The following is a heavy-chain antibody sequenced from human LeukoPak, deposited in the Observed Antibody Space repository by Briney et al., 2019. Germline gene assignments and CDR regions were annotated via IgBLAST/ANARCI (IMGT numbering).Heavy chain of an antibody. CDR2: ISGSGGST. J-gene: IGHJ4*02. CDR1: GFTFSSYA. D-gene: IGHD2-2*01. Sequence: PGGSLRLSCAASGFTFSSYAMSWVRQAPGKGLEWVSTISGSGGSTYYADSVKGRFTISRDNSKNTLYLQMNSLRAEDTAVYYCAKVIGVPAASYYFDYWGQGTLVTVSS. CDR3: AKVIGVPAASYYFDY. V-gene: IGHV3-23*01.